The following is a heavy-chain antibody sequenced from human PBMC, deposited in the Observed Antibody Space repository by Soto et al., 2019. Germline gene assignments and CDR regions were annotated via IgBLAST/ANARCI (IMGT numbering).Heavy chain of an antibody. J-gene: IGHJ6*02. CDR3: ARDASLYSSGWYFYYYYYGMDV. CDR2: ISSSSSTI. Sequence: PGGSLRLSCAASGFTFSSYSMNWVRQAPGKRLEWVSYISSSSSTIYYADSVKGRFTIPRDNAKNSLYLQMNSLRDEDTAVYYCARDASLYSSGWYFYYYYYGMDVWGQGTTVTVSS. D-gene: IGHD6-19*01. V-gene: IGHV3-48*02. CDR1: GFTFSSYS.